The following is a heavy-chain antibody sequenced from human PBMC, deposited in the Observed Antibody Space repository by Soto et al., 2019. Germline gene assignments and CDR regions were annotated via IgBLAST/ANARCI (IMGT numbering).Heavy chain of an antibody. CDR2: IIPIFGTA. D-gene: IGHD1-20*01. CDR3: ARGGIQKALITGTTLRFDP. J-gene: IGHJ5*02. CDR1: GGTFSSYA. V-gene: IGHV1-69*13. Sequence: ASVKVSCKASGGTFSSYAISWVRQAPGQGLEWMGGIIPIFGTANYAQKFQGRVTITADESTSTAYMELSSLRSEDTAVYYCARGGIQKALITGTTLRFDPWGQGTLVTVSS.